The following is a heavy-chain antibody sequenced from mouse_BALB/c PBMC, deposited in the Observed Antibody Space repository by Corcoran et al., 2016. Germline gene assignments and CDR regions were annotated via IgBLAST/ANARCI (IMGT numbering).Heavy chain of an antibody. CDR1: GYTFTSYN. Sequence: EVQQQQSRPELVKPGASVKISCKATGYTFTSYNMHWVKQKPGQGRGWIGYINPYNDVTKYNEKFKGKATLTADKSSSTAYKELSSLTSEDSAGYYCASLGYYGSYCGQGTTLTVSA. J-gene: IGHJ2*01. CDR2: INPYNDVT. CDR3: ASLGYYGSY. V-gene: IGHV1S136*01. D-gene: IGHD2-2*01.